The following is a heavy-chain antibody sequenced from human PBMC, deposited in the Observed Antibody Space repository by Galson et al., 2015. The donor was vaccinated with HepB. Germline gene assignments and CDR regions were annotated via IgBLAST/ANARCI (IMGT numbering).Heavy chain of an antibody. D-gene: IGHD1-26*01. CDR1: GFSVSCKY. CDR2: VYYGGGT. CDR3: ATEGDTTTWYRY. J-gene: IGHJ4*02. V-gene: IGHV3-66*01. Sequence: SLRLSCAASGFSVSCKYMTWVRQAPGKGLEWVAVVYYGGGTEYAAAVKGRLILSRDFSKNTLSLQLNSRRPEDTAMYYCATEGDTTTWYRYWGQGTLVTVSS.